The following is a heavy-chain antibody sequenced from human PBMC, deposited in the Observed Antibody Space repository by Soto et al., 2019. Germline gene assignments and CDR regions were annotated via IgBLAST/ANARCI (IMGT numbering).Heavy chain of an antibody. J-gene: IGHJ3*02. D-gene: IGHD3-16*01. CDR3: AREGEMVNDAFDI. V-gene: IGHV3-30-3*01. Sequence: QVQLVESGGGVVQPGRSLGLSCAASGFTFSSYSMHWVRQAPGKGREWVAFISNDGINKHYADAVKVRFTISRDNSKNTLYLEMKFLRAEDTAVYYCAREGEMVNDAFDIWGQGTMVTVSS. CDR1: GFTFSSYS. CDR2: ISNDGINK.